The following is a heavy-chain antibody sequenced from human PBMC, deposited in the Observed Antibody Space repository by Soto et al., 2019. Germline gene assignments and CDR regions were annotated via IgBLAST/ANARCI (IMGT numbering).Heavy chain of an antibody. J-gene: IGHJ6*02. V-gene: IGHV1-8*01. CDR3: ARDHGYVGELSYGMDV. CDR1: GYTFTSYD. D-gene: IGHD3-16*02. CDR2: MNPNSGNT. Sequence: ASVKVSCKASGYTFTSYDINWVRQATGQGLEWMGWMNPNSGNTGYAQKFQGRVTMTRNTSISTAYMELSSLRSEDTAVYYCARDHGYVGELSYGMDVWGQGTTVTVSS.